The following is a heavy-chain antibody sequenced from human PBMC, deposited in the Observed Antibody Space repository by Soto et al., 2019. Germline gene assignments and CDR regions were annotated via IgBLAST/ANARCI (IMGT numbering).Heavy chain of an antibody. CDR3: ASGITIFGVGFDP. Sequence: GGSLRLSCAASGLTFSSYSMNWVRQAPGKGLEWVSYISSSSSTIYYADSVKGRFTISRDNAKNSLYLQMNSLRDEDTAVYYCASGITIFGVGFDPWGQGTLVTVSS. V-gene: IGHV3-48*02. CDR2: ISSSSSTI. CDR1: GLTFSSYS. J-gene: IGHJ5*02. D-gene: IGHD3-3*01.